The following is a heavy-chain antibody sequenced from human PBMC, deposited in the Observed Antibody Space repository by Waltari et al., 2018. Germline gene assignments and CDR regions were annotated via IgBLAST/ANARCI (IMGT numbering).Heavy chain of an antibody. Sequence: EVQLVESGGGLVQPGGSLRLSCAASGFTFSRYWMHWVRQAPGKGLVWVARIKSEGSSISDADSGKCRFTISRDNSKNTLYLQMNSLRAEDTAVYYCASYMTTVPLRAFDIWGQGTMVTVSS. CDR3: ASYMTTVPLRAFDI. V-gene: IGHV3-74*01. CDR2: IKSEGSSI. CDR1: GFTFSRYW. J-gene: IGHJ3*02. D-gene: IGHD4-17*01.